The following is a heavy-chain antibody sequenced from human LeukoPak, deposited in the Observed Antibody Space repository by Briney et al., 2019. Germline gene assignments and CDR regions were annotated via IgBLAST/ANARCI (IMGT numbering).Heavy chain of an antibody. J-gene: IGHJ6*03. CDR2: ISGSGGST. CDR1: GFTFSSYA. D-gene: IGHD1-1*01. Sequence: PGGSLRLSCAASGFTFSSYAMSWVRQAPGKGLEWVSGISGSGGSTYYADSVKGRFTISRDNSKNTLYLQMNSLRAEDTAVYSCATTLLRASTYMDVWGKGTTVTVSS. V-gene: IGHV3-23*01. CDR3: ATTLLRASTYMDV.